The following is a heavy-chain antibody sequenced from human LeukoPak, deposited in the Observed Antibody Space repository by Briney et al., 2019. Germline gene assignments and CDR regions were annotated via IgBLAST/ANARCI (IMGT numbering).Heavy chain of an antibody. CDR1: GGAFSGYY. Sequence: SETLSLTCAVSGGAFSGYYWSWIRQPPGKGLEWIGEINHSGSTNYNPSLKSRVTMSLGTSKTQFSLKLTSVTAADTAVYYCERPHSTFLDQDAAYYFDYWGQGTLVTVSS. J-gene: IGHJ4*02. CDR3: ERPHSTFLDQDAAYYFDY. V-gene: IGHV4-34*01. D-gene: IGHD3-16*01. CDR2: INHSGST.